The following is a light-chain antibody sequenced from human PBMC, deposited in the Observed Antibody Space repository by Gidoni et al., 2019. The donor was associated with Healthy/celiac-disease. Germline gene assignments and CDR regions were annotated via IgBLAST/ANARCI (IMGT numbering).Light chain of an antibody. J-gene: IGLJ3*02. CDR3: NSRDSSGNHWV. CDR1: SLRSDY. Sequence: SSALTQDPAVSMALGQTVRITCPGDSLRSDYASWYKQKPGQSPLLVIYGKNNRPSGIPDRFSGASSGNTASLTITGAQAEDEADYYCNSRDSSGNHWVFGGGTKLTGL. V-gene: IGLV3-19*01. CDR2: GKN.